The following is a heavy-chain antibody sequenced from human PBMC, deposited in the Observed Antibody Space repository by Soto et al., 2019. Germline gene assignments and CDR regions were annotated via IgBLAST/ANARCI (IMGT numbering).Heavy chain of an antibody. Sequence: QVQLQQWGAGLLKPSETLSLTCAVYGGSFSGYYWSWIRQPPGKGLEWIGEINHSGSTNYNPSLKRRVTISVDTSKNQFSLKLSSVTAADTAVYYCARSLQLLLFAFDIWGQGTMVTVSS. CDR1: GGSFSGYY. V-gene: IGHV4-34*01. CDR3: ARSLQLLLFAFDI. CDR2: INHSGST. J-gene: IGHJ3*02. D-gene: IGHD1-26*01.